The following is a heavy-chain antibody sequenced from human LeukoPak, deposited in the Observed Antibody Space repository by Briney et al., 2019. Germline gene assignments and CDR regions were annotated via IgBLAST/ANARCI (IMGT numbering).Heavy chain of an antibody. V-gene: IGHV1-2*02. CDR2: INPNSGGT. D-gene: IGHD6-19*01. CDR1: GYTFTGYD. CDR3: VVAGTTFHYLDY. Sequence: ASVKVSCKACGYTFTGYDMHWVRRAPGQGLEWMGWINPNSGGTSYAQRFQGRVTMTRDTSSSTAYMEVNSLRSDDTAVYYCVVAGTTFHYLDYWGQGSLVTVSS. J-gene: IGHJ4*02.